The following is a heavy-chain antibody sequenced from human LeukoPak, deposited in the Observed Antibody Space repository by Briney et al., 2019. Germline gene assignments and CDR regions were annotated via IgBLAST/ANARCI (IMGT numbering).Heavy chain of an antibody. CDR2: IYYSGNT. CDR1: GGSIISSSYY. D-gene: IGHD3-10*01. Sequence: SETLSLTCTVSGGSIISSSYYWGWIRQPPGKGLEWIGSIYYSGNTDYNPSLKSRVTISVDTSKNQFSLKLSSVTAADTAVYYCARYRRYTMVRGYRTESNWFDPWGQGTLVTVSS. CDR3: ARYRRYTMVRGYRTESNWFDP. J-gene: IGHJ5*02. V-gene: IGHV4-39*07.